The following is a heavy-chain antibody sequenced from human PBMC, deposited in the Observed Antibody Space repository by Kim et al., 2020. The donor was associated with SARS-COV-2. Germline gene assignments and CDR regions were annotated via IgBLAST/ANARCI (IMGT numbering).Heavy chain of an antibody. V-gene: IGHV3-53*01. J-gene: IGHJ6*03. CDR2: LYTGGSS. CDR3: ASVVAEIRDYYYMDV. D-gene: IGHD2-15*01. CDR1: GFSVSVTY. Sequence: GGSLRLSCAASGFSVSVTYMSWVRQAPGRGLEWVSVLYTGGSSYYADSVKGRFIISRDDSENNLYLRMNSLSAEDTAVYFCASVVAEIRDYYYMDVWGKG.